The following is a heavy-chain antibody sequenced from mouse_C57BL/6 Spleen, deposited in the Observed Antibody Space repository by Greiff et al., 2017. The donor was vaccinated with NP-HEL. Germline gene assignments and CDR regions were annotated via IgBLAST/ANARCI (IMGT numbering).Heavy chain of an antibody. CDR2: ISSGGSYT. D-gene: IGHD1-1*01. CDR3: ARRDTTYAMDY. J-gene: IGHJ4*01. CDR1: GFTFSSYG. Sequence: EVKVVESGGDLVKPGGSLKLSCAASGFTFSSYGMSWVRQTPDKRLEWVATISSGGSYTYYPDSVKGRFTISRDNAKNTLYLQMSSLKSEDTAMYYCARRDTTYAMDYWGQGTSVTVSS. V-gene: IGHV5-6*02.